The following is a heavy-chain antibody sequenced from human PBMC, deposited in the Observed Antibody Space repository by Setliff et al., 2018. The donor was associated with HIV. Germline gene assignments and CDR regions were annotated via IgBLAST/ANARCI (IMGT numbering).Heavy chain of an antibody. CDR3: ARKEKGGAFDI. CDR1: GAPINSHY. Sequence: SETLSLTCTVSGAPINSHYWNWVRQSPAKGLEWIGYYYNGGTSYNPSLQSRVTISVDTPKNQFSLHLNSVTAADTAVYYCARKEKGGAFDIWGLGTLVTV. CDR2: YYNGGT. V-gene: IGHV4-59*11. J-gene: IGHJ3*02.